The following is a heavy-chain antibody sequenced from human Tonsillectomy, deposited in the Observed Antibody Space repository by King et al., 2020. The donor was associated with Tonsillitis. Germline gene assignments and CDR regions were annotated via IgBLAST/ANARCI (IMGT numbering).Heavy chain of an antibody. V-gene: IGHV3-23*04. CDR2: ISGSGGST. D-gene: IGHD3-3*01. J-gene: IGHJ4*02. Sequence: QLVQSGGGLVQPGGSLRLSCAASGFTFSSYAMSWVRQAPGKGLEWVSAISGSGGSTYYADSVKGRFTISRDNSENTLYLQMNSLRAEDTAVYYCAKSTRGIYYDFWSGYPYYFDYWGQGTLVTVSS. CDR1: GFTFSSYA. CDR3: AKSTRGIYYDFWSGYPYYFDY.